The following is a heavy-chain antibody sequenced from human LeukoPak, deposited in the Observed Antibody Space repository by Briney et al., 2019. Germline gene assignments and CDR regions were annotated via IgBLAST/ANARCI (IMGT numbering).Heavy chain of an antibody. J-gene: IGHJ3*02. Sequence: ASVKVSCKVSGYTLTELSMHWVRQAPGKGLEWMGGFDPEDGETIYAQKFQGRVTMTEDTSTDTAYMELSSLRSVDTAVYYCATKLTLRFLEWTRGGYDAFDIWGQGTMVTVSS. D-gene: IGHD3-3*01. CDR1: GYTLTELS. V-gene: IGHV1-24*01. CDR3: ATKLTLRFLEWTRGGYDAFDI. CDR2: FDPEDGET.